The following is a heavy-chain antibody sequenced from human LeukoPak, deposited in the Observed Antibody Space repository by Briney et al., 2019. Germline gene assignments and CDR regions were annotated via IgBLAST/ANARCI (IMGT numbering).Heavy chain of an antibody. CDR1: GGSISSYY. J-gene: IGHJ3*02. CDR3: ASRNYGSGSYWEGAFDI. V-gene: IGHV4-59*01. CDR2: IYYSGST. D-gene: IGHD3-10*01. Sequence: SETLSLTWAVSGGSISSYYWSWIRQPPGKGLEWSGYIYYSGSTNYNPSLKSRVTISVDTSKNQFSLKLSSVTAADTAVYYCASRNYGSGSYWEGAFDIWGQGTMVTVSS.